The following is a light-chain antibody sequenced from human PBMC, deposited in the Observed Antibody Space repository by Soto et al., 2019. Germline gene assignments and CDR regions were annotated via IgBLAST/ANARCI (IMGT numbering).Light chain of an antibody. CDR1: QGISSY. CDR2: ASS. Sequence: IQLTQSPSSLSASVGDRVTITCRASQGISSYLAWYQQKPGKAPKLLIYASSTLQSGVLSRFSGSGSGTDFTLTISSLQPEDFATYYCQQLNSYPITFGPGTKVDIK. V-gene: IGKV1-9*01. CDR3: QQLNSYPIT. J-gene: IGKJ3*01.